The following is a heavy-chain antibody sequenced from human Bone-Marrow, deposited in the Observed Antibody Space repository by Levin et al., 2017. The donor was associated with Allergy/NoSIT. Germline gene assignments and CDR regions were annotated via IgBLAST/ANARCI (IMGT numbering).Heavy chain of an antibody. Sequence: LAGGSLRLSCAASGFILSSYTMSWVRQAPGKGLEWVSGVSGNGVSIYYADSVKGRFTISRDNPKNTLYLQMNCLRAEDTAVYYCAKDLRQGYSSGSYYFDYWGQGTLVTVSS. D-gene: IGHD5-18*01. CDR3: AKDLRQGYSSGSYYFDY. V-gene: IGHV3-23*01. J-gene: IGHJ4*02. CDR2: VSGNGVSI. CDR1: GFILSSYT.